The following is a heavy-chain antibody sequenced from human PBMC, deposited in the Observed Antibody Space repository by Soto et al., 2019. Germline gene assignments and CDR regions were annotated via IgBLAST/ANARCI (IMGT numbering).Heavy chain of an antibody. CDR3: AKLGYGAYERRFDY. CDR2: LSGAGGGK. V-gene: IGHV3-23*01. CDR1: GFSFSSYA. D-gene: IGHD4-17*01. Sequence: EVQLLESGGGLVQPGGSLRLSCAASGFSFSSYAMTWVRQSPGRGLEWVSSLSGAGGGKFYADSVKGRFTISRDNSKNTLYLEMNSLRAEDTALYYCAKLGYGAYERRFDYWCQGTLVTVSS. J-gene: IGHJ4*02.